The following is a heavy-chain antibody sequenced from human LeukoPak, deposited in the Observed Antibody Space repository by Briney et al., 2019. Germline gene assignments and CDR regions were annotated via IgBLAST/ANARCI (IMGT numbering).Heavy chain of an antibody. CDR3: AKEEVGAVAGRFDF. CDR1: GFIFGNYG. V-gene: IGHV3-23*01. Sequence: PGGSLRLSCAASGFIFGNYGMTWVRQAPGKGLEWIASVSGAGTDTYYADSVKGRFTISRVNSKNTLYLQMDSLRAEDTALYYCAKEEVGAVAGRFDFWGQGTLVTVSS. D-gene: IGHD6-19*01. CDR2: VSGAGTDT. J-gene: IGHJ4*02.